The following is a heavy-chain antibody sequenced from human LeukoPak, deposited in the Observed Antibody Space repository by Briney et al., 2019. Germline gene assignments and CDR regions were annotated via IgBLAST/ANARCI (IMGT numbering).Heavy chain of an antibody. CDR3: ARVVRYFDLLGPYYFDY. J-gene: IGHJ4*02. CDR1: GGSFSGYY. D-gene: IGHD3-9*01. V-gene: IGHV4-34*01. Sequence: SETLSLTCAVYGGSFSGYYWSWIRHPPGKGLERIGEINHSGGTNYNPSLKSRVTISVDTSKNQFSLKLSSVTAADTAGYYCARVVRYFDLLGPYYFDYWGQGTLVTVSS. CDR2: INHSGGT.